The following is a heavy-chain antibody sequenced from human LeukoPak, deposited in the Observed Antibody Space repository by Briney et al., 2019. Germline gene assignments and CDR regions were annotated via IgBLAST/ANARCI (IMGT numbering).Heavy chain of an antibody. CDR2: INHSGST. Sequence: SETLSLTCAVYGGSFSSYYWSWIRQPPGKGLEWIGEINHSGSTNYNPSLRSRVTISVDTSKNQFSLKLSSVTAADTAVYYCARALRGIAARLYPYWGQGTLVTVSS. CDR3: ARALRGIAARLYPY. J-gene: IGHJ4*02. CDR1: GGSFSSYY. D-gene: IGHD6-6*01. V-gene: IGHV4-34*01.